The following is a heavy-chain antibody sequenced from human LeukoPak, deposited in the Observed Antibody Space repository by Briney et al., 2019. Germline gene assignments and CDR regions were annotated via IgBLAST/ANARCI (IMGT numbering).Heavy chain of an antibody. CDR1: DGSISSRSYY. Sequence: SETLSLTCTVSDGSISSRSYYWGWIRQPPGKGLEWIGEVHLDGRTNYNPSLQSRLTISVNLSENHISLKLTSVTAADTAVYYCAREGGFYRPLDYSGQGTLVTVAS. CDR3: AREGGFYRPLDY. V-gene: IGHV4-39*07. D-gene: IGHD3-3*01. J-gene: IGHJ4*02. CDR2: VHLDGRT.